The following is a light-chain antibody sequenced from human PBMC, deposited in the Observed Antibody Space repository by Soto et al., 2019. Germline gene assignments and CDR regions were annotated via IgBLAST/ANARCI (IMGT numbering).Light chain of an antibody. CDR2: AAS. V-gene: IGKV1-27*01. Sequence: DIQMTQSPSSLSASVGDRVTITCRASQDISNYLAWYQQKPGKVPKLLIYAASTLQSGVPSRFSASRSGTEFTLTISSLQPEDVATYYCQQYDTAPCTFGQGTKLKIK. CDR1: QDISNY. CDR3: QQYDTAPCT. J-gene: IGKJ2*02.